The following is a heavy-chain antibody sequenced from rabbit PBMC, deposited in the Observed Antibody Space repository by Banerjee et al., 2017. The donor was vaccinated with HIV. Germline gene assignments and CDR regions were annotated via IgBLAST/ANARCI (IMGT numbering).Heavy chain of an antibody. CDR3: AGDNSSSGSYAIDL. D-gene: IGHD1-1*01. CDR2: IYNGDGNT. V-gene: IGHV1S45*01. CDR1: GFSFNNNYV. J-gene: IGHJ6*01. Sequence: QEQLEESGGDLVKPEGSLTLTCTASGFSFNNNYVMCWVRQAPGKGLEWIACIYNGDGNTYYGNWAKGRFTISKTSSTTVTLQMSRLTAADTATLFGAGDNSSSGSYAIDLWGPGTLVTVS.